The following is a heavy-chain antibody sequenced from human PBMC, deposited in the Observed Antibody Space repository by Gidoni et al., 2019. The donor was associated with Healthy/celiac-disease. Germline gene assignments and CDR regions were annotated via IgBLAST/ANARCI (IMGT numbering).Heavy chain of an antibody. CDR1: GGSVSSGSYY. V-gene: IGHV4-61*01. D-gene: IGHD1-20*01. CDR3: ARENNGNAFDI. Sequence: QVQLQESGPGLVKPSETLSLTFTVSGGSVSSGSYYWSWIRQPPGKGLEWIGYIYYSGSTNYNPSLKSRVTISVDTSKNQFSLKLSSVTAADTAVYYCARENNGNAFDIWGQGTMVTVSS. CDR2: IYYSGST. J-gene: IGHJ3*02.